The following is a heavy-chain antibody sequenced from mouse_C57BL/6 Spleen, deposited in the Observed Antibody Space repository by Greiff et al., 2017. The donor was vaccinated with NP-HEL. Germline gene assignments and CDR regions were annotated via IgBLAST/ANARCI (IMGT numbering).Heavy chain of an antibody. V-gene: IGHV1-50*01. D-gene: IGHD1-1*01. CDR1: GYTFTSYW. CDR2: IDPSDSYT. CDR3: ARATTVVVDY. J-gene: IGHJ2*01. Sequence: QVQLQQPGAELVKPGASVKLSCKASGYTFTSYWMQWVKQRPGQGLEWIGEIDPSDSYTNYNQKFKGKATLTVDTSSSTAYTQLSSLTSEDSAVYYCARATTVVVDYWGQGTTLTVSS.